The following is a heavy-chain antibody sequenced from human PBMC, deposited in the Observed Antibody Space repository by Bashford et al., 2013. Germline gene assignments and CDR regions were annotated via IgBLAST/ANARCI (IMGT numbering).Heavy chain of an antibody. CDR2: LYYAGST. CDR3: ARGPTYYDFWSGYHYYFDY. CDR1: VAPSVVVVTT. J-gene: IGHJ4*02. V-gene: IGHV4-39*02. Sequence: SSEDPVPSDLQCRLVAPSVVVVTTGTGSASPHGKGSWSGWGGLYYAGSTYYNSSLKSRVTISADMSKNHFSLRLTSVTAADTAVYYCARGPTYYDFWSGYHYYFDYWGQGTLVTVSS. D-gene: IGHD3-3*01.